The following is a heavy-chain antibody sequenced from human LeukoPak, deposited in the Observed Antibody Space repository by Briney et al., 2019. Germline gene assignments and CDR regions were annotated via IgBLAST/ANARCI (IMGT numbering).Heavy chain of an antibody. V-gene: IGHV3-11*04. J-gene: IGHJ4*02. D-gene: IGHD3-3*01. Sequence: GGSLRLSCAASGFTFSDYYMSWIRQAPGKGLEWVSYISSSGSTIYYADSVKGRFTISRDNAKNSLYLQMNSLRAEDTAVYYCARVVDFWSGPTYYFDYWGQGTLVTVSS. CDR3: ARVVDFWSGPTYYFDY. CDR1: GFTFSDYY. CDR2: ISSSGSTI.